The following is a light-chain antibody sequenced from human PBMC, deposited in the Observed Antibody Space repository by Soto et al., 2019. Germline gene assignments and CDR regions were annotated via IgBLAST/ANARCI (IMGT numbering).Light chain of an antibody. CDR3: SSYTSSSPLYV. CDR1: SSDIGFYNY. V-gene: IGLV2-14*01. J-gene: IGLJ1*01. Sequence: QSVLTQPPSASGSPGQSVTISCTGTSSDIGFYNYVSWYQQHPGEAPKLIIYEVAKRPSGVSSRFSGSKSGNTASLTISGLQAEDEADYHCSSYTSSSPLYVFGTGTKVTVL. CDR2: EVA.